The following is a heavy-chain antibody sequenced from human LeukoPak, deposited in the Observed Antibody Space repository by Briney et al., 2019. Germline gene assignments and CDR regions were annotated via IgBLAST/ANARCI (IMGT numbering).Heavy chain of an antibody. CDR2: ISGSGGST. Sequence: GGSLRLSCAASGFTFSSYAMSWVRQAPGRGLEWVSAISGSGGSTYYADSVKGRFTISRDNSKNTLYLQMNSLRAEDTAVYYCAKGTLGITMSKWGQGTLVTVSS. CDR3: AKGTLGITMSK. D-gene: IGHD3-22*01. V-gene: IGHV3-23*01. J-gene: IGHJ4*02. CDR1: GFTFSSYA.